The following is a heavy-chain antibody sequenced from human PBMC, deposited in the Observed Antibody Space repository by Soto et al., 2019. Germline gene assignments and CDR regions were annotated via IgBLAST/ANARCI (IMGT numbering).Heavy chain of an antibody. D-gene: IGHD3-10*01. V-gene: IGHV3-7*01. CDR1: GFTFSSYW. J-gene: IGHJ6*03. CDR2: IKQDGSEK. Sequence: GGSLRLSCAASGFTFSSYWMSWVRQAPGKGLEWVANIKQDGSEKYYVDSVKGRFTISRDNAKNSLYLQMNSLRAEDTAVYYCARGLLLWFGELPLHMDVWGKGTTVTVSS. CDR3: ARGLLLWFGELPLHMDV.